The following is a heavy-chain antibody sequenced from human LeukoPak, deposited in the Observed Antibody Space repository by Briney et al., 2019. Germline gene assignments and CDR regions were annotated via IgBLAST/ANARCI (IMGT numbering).Heavy chain of an antibody. CDR3: ARDRRFAY. CDR1: GGSITSSSYY. CDR2: VYYSGNT. Sequence: SETLSLTCTVSGGSITSSSYYWGWIRQPPGKGLEWIGSVYYSGNTYYNSSLKSRVTISVDKSKNQFSLKLSSVTAADTAVYYCARDRRFAYWGQGTLVTVSS. J-gene: IGHJ4*02. V-gene: IGHV4-39*07.